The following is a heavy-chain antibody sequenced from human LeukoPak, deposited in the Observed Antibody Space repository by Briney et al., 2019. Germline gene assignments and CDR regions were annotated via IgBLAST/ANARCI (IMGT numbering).Heavy chain of an antibody. CDR2: MSNDGSNK. D-gene: IGHD3-22*01. CDR3: ARDSRRGYDSSGYNFDY. V-gene: IGHV3-30*03. Sequence: GRSLRLSCSASGFTFSSYGMHWVRQAPGKGLEWVAVMSNDGSNKDYADSVKGRFTISRDNSKNTLYLQMNSLRAEDTAVYYCARDSRRGYDSSGYNFDYWGQGTLVTVSS. J-gene: IGHJ4*02. CDR1: GFTFSSYG.